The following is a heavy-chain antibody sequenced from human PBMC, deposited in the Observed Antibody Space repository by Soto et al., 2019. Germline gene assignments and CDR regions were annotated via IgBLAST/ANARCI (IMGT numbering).Heavy chain of an antibody. J-gene: IGHJ4*02. CDR3: ARAGGTTVTAIWHFDX. D-gene: IGHD4-17*01. CDR2: IWYDGTQK. V-gene: IGHV3-33*01. CDR1: GFTFNTYS. Sequence: GGSLRLSCEASGFTFNTYSMHWVRQPPGKGLEWLADIWYDGTQKYYADSVKGRFIISRDNSKKTLYLEMNSLRAEDTAVYYCARAGGTTVTAIWHFDXWGQGTLVTVSX.